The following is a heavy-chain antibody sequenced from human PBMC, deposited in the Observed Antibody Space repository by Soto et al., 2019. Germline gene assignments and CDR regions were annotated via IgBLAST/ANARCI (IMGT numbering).Heavy chain of an antibody. J-gene: IGHJ4*02. CDR1: GGTFSSYA. D-gene: IGHD3-3*02. CDR2: IIPIFGTA. CDR3: AILQPIFGVVVAPFDY. V-gene: IGHV1-69*13. Sequence: GASVKVSCKASGGTFSSYAISWVRQAPGQGLEWMGGIIPIFGTANYAQKFQGRVTITADESTSTAYMERSSLRSEDTAVYYCAILQPIFGVVVAPFDYWGQGTLVTVSS.